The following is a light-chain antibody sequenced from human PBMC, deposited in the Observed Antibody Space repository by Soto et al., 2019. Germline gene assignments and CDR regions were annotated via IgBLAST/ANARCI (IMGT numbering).Light chain of an antibody. Sequence: DIQMTQSPSSLSASVGDRVTITCRASQGISDYLAWFQQKPGKVPKLLIFAASTLQSGVPSRSSGSGSGTDFTLTINSLQPEDVATYYCQKYNSVPWTFGQGTKVEIK. CDR3: QKYNSVPWT. V-gene: IGKV1-27*01. J-gene: IGKJ1*01. CDR1: QGISDY. CDR2: AAS.